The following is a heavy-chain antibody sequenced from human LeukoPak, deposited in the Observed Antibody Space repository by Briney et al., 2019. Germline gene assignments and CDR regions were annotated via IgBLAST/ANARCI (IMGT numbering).Heavy chain of an antibody. J-gene: IGHJ4*02. CDR2: IRYDGSNK. D-gene: IGHD5-18*01. V-gene: IGHV3-30*02. Sequence: SGGSLRLSCAASGFTFSSYGMHWVRQAPGKGLEWVAFIRYDGSNKYYADSVKGRFTISRDNSKNTLYLQMNSLRAEDTAVYYCAKDRLRGGYGFDLMDYWGQGTLVTVSS. CDR1: GFTFSSYG. CDR3: AKDRLRGGYGFDLMDY.